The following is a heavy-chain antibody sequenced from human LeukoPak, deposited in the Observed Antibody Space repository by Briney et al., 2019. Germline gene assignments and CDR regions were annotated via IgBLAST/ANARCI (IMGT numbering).Heavy chain of an antibody. Sequence: GGSLRLSCAASGFTFSDYYMSWIRQAPGKGLEWVSYISSSGSTIYYADSVKGRFTISRDNAKNSLYLQMNSLRAEDTAVYYCARFFPRYYYDSSGFAFDIWGQGTMVTVSS. J-gene: IGHJ3*02. D-gene: IGHD3-22*01. V-gene: IGHV3-11*01. CDR3: ARFFPRYYYDSSGFAFDI. CDR2: ISSSGSTI. CDR1: GFTFSDYY.